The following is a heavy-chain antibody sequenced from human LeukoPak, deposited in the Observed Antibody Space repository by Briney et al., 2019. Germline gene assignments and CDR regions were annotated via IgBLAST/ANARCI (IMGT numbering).Heavy chain of an antibody. V-gene: IGHV1-18*01. CDR3: ARGLEYSSSSAFDI. CDR2: ISAYNGNT. D-gene: IGHD6-6*01. CDR1: GYTFTSYG. J-gene: IGHJ3*02. Sequence: ASVKVSCKASGYTFTSYGISWVRQAPGQGLEWMGWISAYNGNTYYAQKLQGRVTMTTDTSTCTAYMELRSLRSDDTAVYYCARGLEYSSSSAFDIWGQGTMVTVSS.